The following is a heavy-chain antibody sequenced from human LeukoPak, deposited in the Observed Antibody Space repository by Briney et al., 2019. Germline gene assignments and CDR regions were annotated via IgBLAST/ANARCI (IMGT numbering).Heavy chain of an antibody. CDR3: ARDVVPYYYYYMDV. V-gene: IGHV3-30*04. CDR1: GFTFSSYA. CDR2: ISYDGSNK. J-gene: IGHJ6*03. Sequence: PGGSLRLSCAASGFTFSSYAMSWVRQAPGKGLEWVAVISYDGSNKYYTDSVTGRFTISRDNSKNTLYLQMISLRADDTAVYYCARDVVPYYYYYMDVWGKGTTVTVSS. D-gene: IGHD2-21*01.